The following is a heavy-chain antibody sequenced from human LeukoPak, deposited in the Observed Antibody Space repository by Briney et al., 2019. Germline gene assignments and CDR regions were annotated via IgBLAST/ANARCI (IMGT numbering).Heavy chain of an antibody. J-gene: IGHJ4*02. V-gene: IGHV1-69*05. CDR2: IIPIFGTA. CDR3: AIRPPYYGSGSYIRNYFDY. D-gene: IGHD3-10*01. Sequence: SSVKVSCKASGGTFSSYAISWVRQAPGQGLEWKGRIIPIFGTANYAQKFQGRVTITTDESTSTAYMELSSLRSEDTAVYYCAIRPPYYGSGSYIRNYFDYWGQGTLVTVSS. CDR1: GGTFSSYA.